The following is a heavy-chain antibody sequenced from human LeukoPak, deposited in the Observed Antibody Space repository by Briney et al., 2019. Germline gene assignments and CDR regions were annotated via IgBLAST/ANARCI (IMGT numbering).Heavy chain of an antibody. J-gene: IGHJ4*02. V-gene: IGHV3-21*01. CDR1: GFTFSSYS. CDR3: VRDYGGTSGYFDF. CDR2: ISSSSSYI. D-gene: IGHD4-23*01. Sequence: GGSLRLSCAASGFTFSSYSMNWVRQAPGKGLEWVSSISSSSSYIYYADSVKGRFTISRDNAKNSLYLEMNSLRVEDTAIYYCVRDYGGTSGYFDFWGQGALVTVSS.